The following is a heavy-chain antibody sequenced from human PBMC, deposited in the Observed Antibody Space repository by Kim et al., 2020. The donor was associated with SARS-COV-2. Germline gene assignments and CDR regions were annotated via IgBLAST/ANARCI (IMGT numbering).Heavy chain of an antibody. CDR2: ISYSGRT. J-gene: IGHJ6*03. V-gene: IGHV4-39*01. Sequence: SETLSLTCTVSGGSISSNDYYWDWIRQPPGKGLEWIGSISYSGRTYYNPSLKSRVTISVDTSKNQISLKLSSVTAADTGVYYCARGIFGVVIIPYYYYYMDVWCKGTPVTVSS. CDR3: ARGIFGVVIIPYYYYYMDV. CDR1: GGSISSNDYY. D-gene: IGHD3-3*01.